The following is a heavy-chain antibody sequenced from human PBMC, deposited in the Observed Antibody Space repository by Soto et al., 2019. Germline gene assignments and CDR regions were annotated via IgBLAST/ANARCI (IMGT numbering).Heavy chain of an antibody. D-gene: IGHD3-22*01. Sequence: GGSLRLSCAASRFTFTSYWMSWVRQAPGKGLEWVANIKQDGSERYYVDSVKGRFTISRDNAKNSLFLQMDSLRVEDTAVYYCARDGYDSSGDSEYFQYWGQGTLVTVSS. J-gene: IGHJ1*01. CDR3: ARDGYDSSGDSEYFQY. V-gene: IGHV3-7*01. CDR1: RFTFTSYW. CDR2: IKQDGSER.